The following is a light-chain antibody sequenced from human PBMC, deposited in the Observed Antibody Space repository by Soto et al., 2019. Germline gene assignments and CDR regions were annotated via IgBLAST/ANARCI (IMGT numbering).Light chain of an antibody. CDR1: SSNIGSNY. V-gene: IGLV1-47*01. Sequence: SVLTQPPSASGTPGPRVTISCSGSSSNIGSNYVYWYQQLPGTAPKLLIYRNNQRPSGVPDRFSGSKSGTSASLAISGLRSEDEADYYCAAWDDSLSGPVVFGGGTKVTVL. J-gene: IGLJ2*01. CDR3: AAWDDSLSGPVV. CDR2: RNN.